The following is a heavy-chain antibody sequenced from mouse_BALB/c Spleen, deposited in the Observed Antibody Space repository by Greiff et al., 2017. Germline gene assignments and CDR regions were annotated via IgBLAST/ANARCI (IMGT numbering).Heavy chain of an antibody. Sequence: DVMLVESGGGLVKPGGSLKLSCAASGFTFSSYAMSWVRQSPEKRLEWVAEISSGGSYTYYPDTVTGRFTISRDNAKNTLYLEMSSLRSEDTAMYYCAREEITSYAMDYWGQGTSVTVSS. CDR2: ISSGGSYT. CDR3: AREEITSYAMDY. J-gene: IGHJ4*01. D-gene: IGHD2-4*01. CDR1: GFTFSSYA. V-gene: IGHV5-9-4*01.